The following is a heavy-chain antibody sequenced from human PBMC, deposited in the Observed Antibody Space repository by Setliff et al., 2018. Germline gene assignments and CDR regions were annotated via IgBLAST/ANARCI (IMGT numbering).Heavy chain of an antibody. J-gene: IGHJ4*02. CDR2: IYSDGSA. CDR3: ARERQGGFLEWAPFDS. CDR1: GGIIYDHW. D-gene: IGHD3-3*01. V-gene: IGHV4-4*07. Sequence: SETLSLTCSVSGGIIYDHWWTWIRQPAGACLEWIGRIYSDGSADYNPSLRSRVTISVDKSKNQFFLKLTSMTAADTALYFCARERQGGFLEWAPFDSWGQGVVVTV.